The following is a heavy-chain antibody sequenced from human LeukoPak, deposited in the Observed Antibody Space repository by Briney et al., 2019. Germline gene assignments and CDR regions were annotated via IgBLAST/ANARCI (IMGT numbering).Heavy chain of an antibody. D-gene: IGHD2-2*01. CDR1: GGTFSSYA. CDR3: ARGPYCSSTSCYGSGLDWFDP. Sequence: GASVKVSCKASGGTFSSYAINWVRQATGQGLEWMAWMNPNSGNTGYAQKFQGRVTLTSNTSTSTAYMELSSLRSDDTAVYYCARGPYCSSTSCYGSGLDWFDPWGQGTLVTVSS. V-gene: IGHV1-8*02. J-gene: IGHJ5*02. CDR2: MNPNSGNT.